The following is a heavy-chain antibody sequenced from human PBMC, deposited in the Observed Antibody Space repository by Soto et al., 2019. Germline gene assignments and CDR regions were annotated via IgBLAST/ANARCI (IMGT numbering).Heavy chain of an antibody. V-gene: IGHV3-30-3*01. CDR3: ARDGPPYCGGDCQNWFDP. CDR1: GFTFSSYA. J-gene: IGHJ5*02. Sequence: QVQLMESGGGVVQPGRSLRLSCAASGFTFSSYAMHWVRQAPGKGLEWVAVISYDGSNKYYADSVKGRFTISRDNFKNTLYLQINILRAEDTAVYYCARDGPPYCGGDCQNWFDPWGQVTMVTVSS. D-gene: IGHD2-21*02. CDR2: ISYDGSNK.